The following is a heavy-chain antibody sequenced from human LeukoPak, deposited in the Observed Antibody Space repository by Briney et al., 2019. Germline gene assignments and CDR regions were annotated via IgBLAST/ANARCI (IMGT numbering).Heavy chain of an antibody. V-gene: IGHV3-53*01. CDR1: GFAVSGNY. D-gene: IGHD1-7*01. CDR3: ARLTGTEWGAFDY. Sequence: GGSLRLSCAASGFAVSGNYMSWVRQAPGKGLEWVSVIYTGGSTYYTESVKGRFTISRVISKNTLYLQMNSLRAEDTAVYYCARLTGTEWGAFDYWGQGTLVTVSS. CDR2: IYTGGST. J-gene: IGHJ4*02.